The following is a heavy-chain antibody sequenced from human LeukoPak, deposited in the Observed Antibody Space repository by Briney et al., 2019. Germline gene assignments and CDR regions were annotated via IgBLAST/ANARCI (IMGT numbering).Heavy chain of an antibody. J-gene: IGHJ5*02. Sequence: PSETLSLTCTVSGGSISSGGYYWSWIRQPPGKGLEWLGYIYYSGSTYYDPSLKSRVTISVDTSKNQFSLKLRPVTAADTAVYYCARVAYSSSWYWFDPWGQGTLVTVSS. CDR1: GGSISSGGYY. CDR3: ARVAYSSSWYWFDP. CDR2: IYYSGST. D-gene: IGHD6-13*01. V-gene: IGHV4-31*03.